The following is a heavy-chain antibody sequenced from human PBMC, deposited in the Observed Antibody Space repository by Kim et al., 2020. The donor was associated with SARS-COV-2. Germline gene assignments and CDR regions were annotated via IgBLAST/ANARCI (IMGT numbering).Heavy chain of an antibody. D-gene: IGHD1-1*01. CDR3: ARDAGYTYCLHWFDP. CDR1: GFPFSSYG. Sequence: ASVKVSCKGFGFPFSSYGFTWVRQAPGQGLEWMGWISAYNGNTNYAQKFQGRVTLTTDTSTNTAYMELRSLRSDDTAVYYCARDAGYTYCLHWFDPWGQG. J-gene: IGHJ5*02. V-gene: IGHV1-18*01. CDR2: ISAYNGNT.